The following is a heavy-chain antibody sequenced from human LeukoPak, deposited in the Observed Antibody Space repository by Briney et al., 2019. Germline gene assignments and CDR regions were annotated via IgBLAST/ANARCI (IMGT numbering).Heavy chain of an antibody. CDR1: GFTFTG. CDR2: INPSGGST. V-gene: IGHV1-46*01. Sequence: ASVKVSCKISGFTFTGISWVRQAPGQGLERMGIINPSGGSTTYAQKFQGRVIMTGDTSTSTVYMELRSLRSEDTAVYYCARARGSGSYYGHDYYYYYYMDVWGQGTTVTVSS. D-gene: IGHD3-10*01. CDR3: ARARGSGSYYGHDYYYYYYMDV. J-gene: IGHJ6*03.